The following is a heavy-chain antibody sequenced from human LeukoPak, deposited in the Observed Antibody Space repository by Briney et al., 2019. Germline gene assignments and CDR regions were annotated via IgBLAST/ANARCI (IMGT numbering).Heavy chain of an antibody. Sequence: PGGSLRLSCAASGFTFSSYAMHWIRQPPGKGLEWIGEINHSGSTNYNPSLKSRVTISVDTSKNQFSLKLSSVTAADTAVYYCVGGSYDYWGQGTLVTVSS. D-gene: IGHD1-26*01. CDR3: VGGSYDY. J-gene: IGHJ4*02. V-gene: IGHV4-34*08. CDR1: GFTFSSYA. CDR2: INHSGST.